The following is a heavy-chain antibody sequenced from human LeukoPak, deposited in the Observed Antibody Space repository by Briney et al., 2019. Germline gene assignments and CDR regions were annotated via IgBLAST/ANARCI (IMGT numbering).Heavy chain of an antibody. D-gene: IGHD2-2*01. J-gene: IGHJ6*04. CDR3: ARAPRGVPAALNYYYGMDV. CDR1: GGSISSGGYS. V-gene: IGHV4-30-2*01. CDR2: IYHSGST. Sequence: SETLSLTCAVSGGSISSGGYSWSWIRQPPGKGLEWIGYIYHSGSTYYNPSLKSRVTISVDRSKNQFSLKLSSVTAADTAVYYCARAPRGVPAALNYYYGMDVWGKGTTVTVSS.